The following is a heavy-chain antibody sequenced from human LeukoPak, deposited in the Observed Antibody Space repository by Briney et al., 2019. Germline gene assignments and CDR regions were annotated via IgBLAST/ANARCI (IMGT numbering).Heavy chain of an antibody. CDR1: GDTLRSNA. CDR2: IIPVIPIP. Sequence: ASVKVSCKSSGDTLRSNAISWVRQAPGQGLEWMGRIIPVIPIPDYAQKFQGRVTITADRSTSTAFMELTSLRSEDTAVYYCARAHSSGSRSAFDIWGQGTMVTVSS. CDR3: ARAHSSGSRSAFDI. V-gene: IGHV1-69*04. J-gene: IGHJ3*02. D-gene: IGHD3-22*01.